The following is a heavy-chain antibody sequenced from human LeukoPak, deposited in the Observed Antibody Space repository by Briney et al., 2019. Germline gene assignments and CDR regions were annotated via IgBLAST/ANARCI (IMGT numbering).Heavy chain of an antibody. CDR2: IKNKGYGGTT. V-gene: IGHV3-15*05. J-gene: IGHJ3*02. Sequence: PGGSLRLSCAASGFTFSNAWMDWVRQAPGKGLEWVGRIKNKGYGGTTDYAAPVKGRFTISRDDSKNTLYLQMNSLRTEDTALYYCAKSSQQQLVEGIDAFDIWGQGTMVTVSS. D-gene: IGHD6-13*01. CDR3: AKSSQQQLVEGIDAFDI. CDR1: GFTFSNAW.